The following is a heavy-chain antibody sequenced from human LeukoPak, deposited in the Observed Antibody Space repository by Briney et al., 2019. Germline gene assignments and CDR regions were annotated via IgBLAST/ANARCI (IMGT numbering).Heavy chain of an antibody. J-gene: IGHJ4*02. CDR2: ISSSGSDE. CDR3: AKGGVVVLPAASYFFDY. D-gene: IGHD2-2*01. CDR1: GFTFSTYS. V-gene: IGHV3-21*04. Sequence: PGGSLRLSCAASGFTFSTYSMNWVRQAPGKGLEWVSCISSSGSDEYYVDSVKGRFTISRDNSKNTLYLQMNSLRAEDTAVYYCAKGGVVVLPAASYFFDYWGQGTLVTVSS.